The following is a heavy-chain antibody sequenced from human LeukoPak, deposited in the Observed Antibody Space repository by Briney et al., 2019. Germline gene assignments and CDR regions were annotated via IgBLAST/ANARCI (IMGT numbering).Heavy chain of an antibody. CDR2: IYYSGST. CDR3: AREYSSSWYRRIDY. Sequence: TPETLSLTCTVSGGSISSGDYYWSRIRQPPGKGLEWIGYIYYSGSTYYNPSLKSRVTISVDTSKNQFSLKLSSVTAADTAVYYCAREYSSSWYRRIDYWGQGTLVTVSS. CDR1: GGSISSGDYY. V-gene: IGHV4-30-4*01. J-gene: IGHJ4*02. D-gene: IGHD6-13*01.